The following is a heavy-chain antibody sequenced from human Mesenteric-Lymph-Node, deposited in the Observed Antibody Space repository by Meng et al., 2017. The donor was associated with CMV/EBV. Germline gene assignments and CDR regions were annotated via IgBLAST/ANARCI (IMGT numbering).Heavy chain of an antibody. Sequence: GGSLRLSCATSGFTFGTFWMSWVRQAPGKGPEWVANIKQDGSEKYYVDSVKGRFTISRDNAKNSLYLQMNSLRAEDTAVYYCARGSSSSLEYYYYYGMDVWGQGTTVTVSS. CDR3: ARGSSSSLEYYYYYGMDV. D-gene: IGHD6-13*01. CDR1: GFTFGTFW. CDR2: IKQDGSEK. J-gene: IGHJ6*02. V-gene: IGHV3-7*01.